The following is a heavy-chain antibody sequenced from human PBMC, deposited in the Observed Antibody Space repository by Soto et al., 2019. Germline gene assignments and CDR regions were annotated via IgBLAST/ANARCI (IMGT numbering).Heavy chain of an antibody. CDR1: GCTFSSYA. Sequence: PGGSLRLSCAASGCTFSSYAMSWVRQAPWKGLEWVSAISGSGGSTYYADSVKGRFTISRDNSKNTLYLQMNSLRAEDTAVYYCAKDPPREERVVGVAAGNWFDPWGQGTRVTVAS. CDR3: AKDPPREERVVGVAAGNWFDP. V-gene: IGHV3-23*01. D-gene: IGHD2-15*01. J-gene: IGHJ5*02. CDR2: ISGSGGST.